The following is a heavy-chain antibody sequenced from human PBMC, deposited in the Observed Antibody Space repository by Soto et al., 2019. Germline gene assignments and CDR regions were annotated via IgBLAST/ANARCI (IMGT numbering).Heavy chain of an antibody. CDR1: GYTFTDYA. V-gene: IGHV1-3*01. J-gene: IGHJ4*02. CDR2: MNAGVGNT. Sequence: HVELVQSGADVKKPGASVTISCKASGYTFTDYALHWVRQAPGQRLEWMGWMNAGVGNTLYSQKFQGRITITRDTFASTAYMELNSLKSEDTAIYYCARDTGYTFGSLNYWGPGTRVTVSS. D-gene: IGHD5-18*01. CDR3: ARDTGYTFGSLNY.